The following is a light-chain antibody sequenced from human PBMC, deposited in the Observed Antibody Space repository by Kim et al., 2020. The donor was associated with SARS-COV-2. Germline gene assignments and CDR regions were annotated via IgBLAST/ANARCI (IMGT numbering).Light chain of an antibody. J-gene: IGLJ2*01. Sequence: SYELTQPPSVSVSPGQTASITCSGDNLGDKYTYWYQQKAGQSPLLVIYQDKKRPSGIPERFSGSNSGNTATLIIGGTQAMDEADYYCQAWDSNTAVIFGGGTKLTVL. CDR1: NLGDKY. V-gene: IGLV3-1*01. CDR2: QDK. CDR3: QAWDSNTAVI.